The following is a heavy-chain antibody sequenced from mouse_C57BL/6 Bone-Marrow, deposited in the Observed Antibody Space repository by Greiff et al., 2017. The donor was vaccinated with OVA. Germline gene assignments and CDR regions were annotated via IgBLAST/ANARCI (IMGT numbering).Heavy chain of an antibody. J-gene: IGHJ2*01. CDR2: INPYNGGT. V-gene: IGHV1-19*01. CDR1: GYTFTDYY. Sequence: VEPGASVKMSCKASGYTFTDYYMNWVKQSHGKSLEWIGVINPYNGGTSYNQKFKGKATLTVDKSSSTAYMELNSLTSEDSAVYYCAREGSYYGSSYVGYFDYWGQGTTLTVSS. CDR3: AREGSYYGSSYVGYFDY. D-gene: IGHD1-1*01.